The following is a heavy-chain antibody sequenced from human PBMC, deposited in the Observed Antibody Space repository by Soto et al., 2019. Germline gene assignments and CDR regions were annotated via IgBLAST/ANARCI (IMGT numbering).Heavy chain of an antibody. D-gene: IGHD3-10*01. CDR2: ISYDGSNK. Sequence: LRLSCAASGFTCSSYGMHWVRQAPGKGLEWVAVISYDGSNKYYADSVRGRFTISRDNSKNTLYLQMNSLRAEDTAVYYCARFGESNYYYYGMDVWGQGTTVTVSS. J-gene: IGHJ6*02. CDR3: ARFGESNYYYYGMDV. CDR1: GFTCSSYG. V-gene: IGHV3-30*03.